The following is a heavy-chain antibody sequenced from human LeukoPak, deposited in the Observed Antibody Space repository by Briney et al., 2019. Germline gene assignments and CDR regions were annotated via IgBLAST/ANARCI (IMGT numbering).Heavy chain of an antibody. CDR1: GFTFSSYA. CDR2: ISSSGGST. J-gene: IGHJ6*03. D-gene: IGHD5-18*01. CDR3: ARDLNTAMVTYYMDV. V-gene: IGHV3-64*01. Sequence: GGSLRLSCAASGFTFSSYAMHWVRQAPGKGLEYVSAISSSGGSTYYANSVKGRFTISRDNSKNTLYLQMGSLRAEDMAVYYCARDLNTAMVTYYMDVWGKGTTVTVSS.